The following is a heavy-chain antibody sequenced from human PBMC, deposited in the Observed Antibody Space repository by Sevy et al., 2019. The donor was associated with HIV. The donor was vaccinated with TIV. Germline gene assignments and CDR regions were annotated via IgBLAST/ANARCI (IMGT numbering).Heavy chain of an antibody. CDR2: ISYDGSNK. V-gene: IGHV3-30-3*01. J-gene: IGHJ4*02. Sequence: GGSLRLSCAASGFTFSSYAMHWVRQAPGKGLEWVAVISYDGSNKYYAYSVKGRFTISRDNSKNTLYLQMNSLRAEDTAVYYCARDELAGIAVAGSIDYWGQGTLVTVSS. CDR3: ARDELAGIAVAGSIDY. D-gene: IGHD6-19*01. CDR1: GFTFSSYA.